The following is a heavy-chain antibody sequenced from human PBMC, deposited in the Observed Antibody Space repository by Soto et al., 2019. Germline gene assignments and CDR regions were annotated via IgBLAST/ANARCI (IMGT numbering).Heavy chain of an antibody. J-gene: IGHJ6*03. CDR3: AGAEIRFLEWLPVYYYYMDV. Sequence: GGSLRLSCAASGFTISSNYMSWVRQAPGKGLEWVSVIYSGGSTYYADSVKGRFTISRHNSKNTLYLQMNSLRAEDTAVYYCAGAEIRFLEWLPVYYYYMDVWGKGTTVTVSS. CDR2: IYSGGST. D-gene: IGHD3-3*01. V-gene: IGHV3-53*04. CDR1: GFTISSNY.